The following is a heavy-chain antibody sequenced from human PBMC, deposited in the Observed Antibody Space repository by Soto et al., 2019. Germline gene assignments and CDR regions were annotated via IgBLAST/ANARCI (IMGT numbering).Heavy chain of an antibody. CDR3: ASSLQFHYYSGMDV. CDR1: GGTFSSYA. Sequence: QVQLVQSGAEVKKPGSSVKVSCKASGGTFSSYAITWVRQAPGHGLEWMGGIIPIFGTADYAQKFQGRVTMTADEPTTTAYMELSSLRSEDTAVYYCASSLQFHYYSGMDVWGQGTTVTVSS. D-gene: IGHD1-1*01. V-gene: IGHV1-69*12. CDR2: IIPIFGTA. J-gene: IGHJ6*02.